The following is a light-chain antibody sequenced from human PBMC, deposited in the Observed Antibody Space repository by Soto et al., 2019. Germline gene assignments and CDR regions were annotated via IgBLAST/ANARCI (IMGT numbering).Light chain of an antibody. V-gene: IGKV1-5*01. CDR2: DAS. CDR1: QSISGW. Sequence: DIQMTQSPSTLSASVGDRVTITCRASQSISGWLAWYQQKPGKAPKLPIYDASSLESGVPSRFSGSGSGTEFTLTISSLQPDDFATYYCQQYYSYSGPFGQGTKVEIK. J-gene: IGKJ1*01. CDR3: QQYYSYSGP.